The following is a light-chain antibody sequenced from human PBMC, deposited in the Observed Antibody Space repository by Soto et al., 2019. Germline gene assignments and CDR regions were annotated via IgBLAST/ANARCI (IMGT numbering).Light chain of an antibody. CDR2: DVS. J-gene: IGLJ1*01. Sequence: QPVLTQPASVSGSPGQSITISCTGTSSDVGGYNYVSWLQQYPGKVPRLIIYDVSSRPSGVSDRFSGSKSGNTASLTISGLQAEDEADYYCTSYTSSNTHVFGGGTKVTVL. CDR1: SSDVGGYNY. CDR3: TSYTSSNTHV. V-gene: IGLV2-14*01.